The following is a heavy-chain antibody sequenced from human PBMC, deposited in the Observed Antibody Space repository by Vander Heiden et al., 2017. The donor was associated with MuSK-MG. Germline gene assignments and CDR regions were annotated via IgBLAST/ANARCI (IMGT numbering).Heavy chain of an antibody. Sequence: QVQLVQSGAEVKAPGVSVKVSCQASGYTFPSHALTWVRPAPGQGLQGIGWINPNSGNRGYAQKFQGRVTLTRDNSRTTAYMGLSSRRSEDTAVYFCARAVAGYGSYYYYYMDVWGKGTTVTVSS. D-gene: IGHD3-10*01. CDR3: ARAVAGYGSYYYYYMDV. CDR2: INPNSGNR. V-gene: IGHV1-8*01. J-gene: IGHJ6*03. CDR1: GYTFPSHA.